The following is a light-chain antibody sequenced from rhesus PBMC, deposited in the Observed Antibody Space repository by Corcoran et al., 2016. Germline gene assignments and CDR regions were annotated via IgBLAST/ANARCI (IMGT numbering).Light chain of an antibody. V-gene: IGLV2S9*01. CDR1: SRDIGGNPD. CDR2: DVS. Sequence: QSALTQPPSVSKSLGQSVTIPCTGTSRDIGGNPDVSWYQQYPGTVPRLLIYDVSERPSGVSDRFSGSKSGNTASLTISGLQAEDEADYYCFSYRSGSTYIFGGGTRLTVL. J-gene: IGLJ1*01. CDR3: FSYRSGSTYI.